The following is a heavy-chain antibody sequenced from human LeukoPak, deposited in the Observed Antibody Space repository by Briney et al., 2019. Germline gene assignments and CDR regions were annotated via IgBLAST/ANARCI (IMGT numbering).Heavy chain of an antibody. CDR2: IHYDGSNK. D-gene: IGHD1-26*01. J-gene: IGHJ3*02. V-gene: IGHV3-30*02. Sequence: GGSLRLSCAASGLTFSRYGMHWVRQAPGKGLEWVTFIHYDGSNKYYVDSVKGRFTISRDNSKNTLYLQMNSLRAEDTAMYYCAREGGIVGADDAFDIWGQGTMVTVSS. CDR1: GLTFSRYG. CDR3: AREGGIVGADDAFDI.